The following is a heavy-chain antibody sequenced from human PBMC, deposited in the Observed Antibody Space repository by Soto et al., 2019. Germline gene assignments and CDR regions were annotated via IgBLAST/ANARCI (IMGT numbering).Heavy chain of an antibody. Sequence: SETLSLTCGVSADSISNYYWSWIRQPPGKGLEWIGYIYKSGNTNYNPSLKSRVTISLDTSTSQLSLKLTSVTATDTAVYYCAAPSYISGWALVYWGQGSPVTVSS. CDR1: ADSISNYY. D-gene: IGHD6-19*01. CDR3: AAPSYISGWALVY. J-gene: IGHJ4*02. V-gene: IGHV4-4*08. CDR2: IYKSGNT.